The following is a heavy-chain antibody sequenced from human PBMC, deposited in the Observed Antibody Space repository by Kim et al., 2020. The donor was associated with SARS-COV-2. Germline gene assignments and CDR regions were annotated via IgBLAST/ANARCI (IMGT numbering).Heavy chain of an antibody. CDR1: GFTFSSYA. V-gene: IGHV3-30-3*01. Sequence: GGSLRLSCAASGFTFSSYAMHWVRQAPGKGLEWVAVISYDGSNKYYADSVKGRFTISRDNSKNTLYLQMNSLRAEDTAVYYCARARVVGWAFDIWGQGTMVTVSS. CDR3: ARARVVGWAFDI. CDR2: ISYDGSNK. J-gene: IGHJ3*02. D-gene: IGHD2-15*01.